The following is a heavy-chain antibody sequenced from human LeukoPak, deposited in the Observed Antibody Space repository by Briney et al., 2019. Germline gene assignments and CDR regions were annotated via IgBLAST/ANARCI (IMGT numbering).Heavy chain of an antibody. D-gene: IGHD2-2*02. J-gene: IGHJ3*02. V-gene: IGHV4-30-2*01. CDR2: IYHSGST. Sequence: SETLSLTCTVSGGSISSGGYYWSWIRQPPGKGLEWIGYIYHSGSTYYNPSLKSRVTISVDRSKNQFSLKLSSVTAADTAVYYCARHRYCSSTSCYRKAFDIWGQGAMVTVSS. CDR1: GGSISSGGYY. CDR3: ARHRYCSSTSCYRKAFDI.